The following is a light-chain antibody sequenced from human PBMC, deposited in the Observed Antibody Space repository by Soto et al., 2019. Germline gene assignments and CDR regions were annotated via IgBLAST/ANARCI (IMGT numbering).Light chain of an antibody. CDR2: GAS. Sequence: EIVMTQSPATLSVSPGERATLSCRASQSVGSSLAWYQQEPGQAARLLIYGASTRATGIPARFSGSGSGTEFTLTISSLQSEDFAVYFCQQYKNWPPITFGQGTRLEIK. V-gene: IGKV3-15*01. CDR1: QSVGSS. J-gene: IGKJ5*01. CDR3: QQYKNWPPIT.